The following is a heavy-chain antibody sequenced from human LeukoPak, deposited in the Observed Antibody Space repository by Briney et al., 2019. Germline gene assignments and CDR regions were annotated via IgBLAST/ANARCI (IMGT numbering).Heavy chain of an antibody. CDR1: GGSISPYY. J-gene: IGHJ4*02. CDR3: ARAHLYCSGGTCYLIGFNY. D-gene: IGHD2-15*01. CDR2: IYDTGRT. Sequence: SETLSLTCTVSGGSISPYYWSWIRQSPGKGLEWIGYIYDTGRTNYNPSLKSRVTISLDTSKNHFSLKMTSVTAADTAVYYCARAHLYCSGGTCYLIGFNYWGQGTLVTVSS. V-gene: IGHV4-59*01.